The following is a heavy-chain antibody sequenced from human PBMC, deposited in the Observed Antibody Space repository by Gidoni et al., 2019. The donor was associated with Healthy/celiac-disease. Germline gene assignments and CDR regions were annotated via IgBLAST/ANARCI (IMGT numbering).Heavy chain of an antibody. CDR2: IKSKTDGGTT. CDR1: GFTFRNAW. V-gene: IGHV3-15*01. CDR3: TTGGGGHEGVDY. D-gene: IGHD3-16*01. Sequence: EVQLVESGGGLVTPGGSLRLSCAASGFTFRNAWMSWVRQAPGKGMEWVGSIKSKTDGGTTDYAAPVKGRLTIARDDSKNTLDLKMNSLKTEDTAVYYCTTGGGGHEGVDYWGQGTLVTVSS. J-gene: IGHJ4*02.